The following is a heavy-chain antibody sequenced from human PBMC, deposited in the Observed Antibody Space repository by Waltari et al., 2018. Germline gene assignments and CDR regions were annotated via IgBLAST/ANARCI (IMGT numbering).Heavy chain of an antibody. CDR2: VQYSGRS. J-gene: IGHJ5*02. D-gene: IGHD2-15*01. CDR3: ARDRGRGIYLDT. Sequence: QLQLQESGPGLVKPSGTLSLRCTVSGDSMSSTDWWSGVRQSPQKGLEWIGQVQYSGRSNYNPSFASRVTVSIDTSNNRFSLKLTSATAADTAMYYCARDRGRGIYLDTWGPGMQVTVSP. CDR1: GDSMSSTDW. V-gene: IGHV4-4*02.